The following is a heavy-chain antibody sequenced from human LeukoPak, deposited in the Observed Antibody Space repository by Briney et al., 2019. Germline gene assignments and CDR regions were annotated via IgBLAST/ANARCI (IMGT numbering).Heavy chain of an antibody. CDR2: INPNSGGT. J-gene: IGHJ6*02. CDR3: ARDWRQTIRPYYYYYGMDV. D-gene: IGHD4/OR15-4a*01. CDR1: GYTFTGYY. V-gene: IGHV1-2*02. Sequence: ASVKVSCKASGYTFTGYYMHWVRQAPGQGLEWMGWINPNSGGTNYAQKFQGRVTMTRDTSISTACMELSRLRSDDTAVYYCARDWRQTIRPYYYYYGMDVWGQGTTVTVSS.